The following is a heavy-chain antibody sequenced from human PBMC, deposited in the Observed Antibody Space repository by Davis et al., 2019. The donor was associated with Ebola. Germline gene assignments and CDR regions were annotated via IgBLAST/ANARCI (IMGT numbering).Heavy chain of an antibody. J-gene: IGHJ4*02. CDR3: VSAGWDH. CDR1: GFPFSNYN. CDR2: ISDDSSST. V-gene: IGHV3-48*02. Sequence: GGSLRLSFPAPGFPFSNYNMNWVRQTPGKGLEWVSHISDDSSSTYYADSVKGRFTISRDNAKNSLYLQLNTLRDEDTAVYFCVSAGWDHWGQGTLVTVSS. D-gene: IGHD2-15*01.